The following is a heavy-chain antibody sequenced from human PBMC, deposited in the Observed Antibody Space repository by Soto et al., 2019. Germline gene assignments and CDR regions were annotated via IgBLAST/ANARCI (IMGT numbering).Heavy chain of an antibody. V-gene: IGHV3-30-3*01. CDR2: ISYDGSNK. Sequence: GGSLRLSCAASGFTFSSYAMHWVRQAPGKGLEWVAVISYDGSNKYYADSVKGRFTISRDNSKNTLYLQMNSLRAEETAVYYCARDRLGPEQSMDVWGQGTTVTVSS. CDR1: GFTFSSYA. CDR3: ARDRLGPEQSMDV. J-gene: IGHJ6*02. D-gene: IGHD5-12*01.